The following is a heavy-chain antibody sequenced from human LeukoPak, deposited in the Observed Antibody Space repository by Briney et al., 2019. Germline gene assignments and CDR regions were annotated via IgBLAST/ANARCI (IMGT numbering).Heavy chain of an antibody. Sequence: GGSLRLSCAASGFTFSNAWMSWVRQAPGKGLEWVGRIKSKTDGGTTDYAAPVKGRFTISRDDSKNTLYLQMNSLRAEDTAVYYCAKDGPFSFTSCPDYWGQGTLVTVSS. CDR1: GFTFSNAW. V-gene: IGHV3-15*01. CDR3: AKDGPFSFTSCPDY. J-gene: IGHJ4*02. D-gene: IGHD2-2*01. CDR2: IKSKTDGGTT.